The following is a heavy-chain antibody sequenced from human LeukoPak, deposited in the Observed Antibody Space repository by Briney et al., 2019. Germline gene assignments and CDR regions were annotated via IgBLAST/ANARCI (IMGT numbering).Heavy chain of an antibody. D-gene: IGHD6-25*01. CDR1: GFTFSSYA. V-gene: IGHV3-30*04. Sequence: GRSLRLSCAASGFTFSSYAMHWVRQAPGKGLEWVAVISYDGSNKYYADSVKGRFTISRDNSKNTLYLQMNSLRGEDTAVYYCAKELTTSSGYLHYFDYWGQGTLVTVSS. CDR2: ISYDGSNK. J-gene: IGHJ4*02. CDR3: AKELTTSSGYLHYFDY.